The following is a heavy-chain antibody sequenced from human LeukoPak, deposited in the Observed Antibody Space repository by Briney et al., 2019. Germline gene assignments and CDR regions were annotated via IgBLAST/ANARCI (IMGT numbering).Heavy chain of an antibody. CDR1: GFTFSSYS. J-gene: IGHJ4*02. Sequence: PGGSLRLSCAASGFTFSSYSMNWVRQAPGNGLDWVSSISSSSSYIYYADSVKGRFTISRDNAKNSLYLQMNSLRAEDTAVYYCASPQYSSSWYYFDYWGQGTLVTVSS. CDR2: ISSSSSYI. D-gene: IGHD6-13*01. CDR3: ASPQYSSSWYYFDY. V-gene: IGHV3-21*01.